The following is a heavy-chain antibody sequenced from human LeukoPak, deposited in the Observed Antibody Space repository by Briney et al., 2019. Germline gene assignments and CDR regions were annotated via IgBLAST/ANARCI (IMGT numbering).Heavy chain of an antibody. Sequence: PSETLSLTCTVSGGSISSYYWTWIRQPPGKGLEWIGYIYYSGSTNYNPSLKSRVTISVDTSKNQFSLKLNSGTAADTAVYYCARVGTDSGSYYPFDYWGQGTLVTVSS. CDR2: IYYSGST. CDR1: GGSISSYY. J-gene: IGHJ4*02. V-gene: IGHV4-59*01. CDR3: ARVGTDSGSYYPFDY. D-gene: IGHD1-26*01.